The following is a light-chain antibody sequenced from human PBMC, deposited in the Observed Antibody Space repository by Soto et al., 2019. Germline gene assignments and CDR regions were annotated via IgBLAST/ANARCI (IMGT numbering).Light chain of an antibody. CDR1: QSISTY. CDR3: QQRSTLPLT. J-gene: IGKJ4*01. V-gene: IGKV3-11*01. CDR2: DAS. Sequence: EIVVTQSPATLSLSPGERATLSCRASQSISTYLAWYQQKPGQAPRLLIYDASNRATGIPARFSGSGSGTDVTLTISSLEPEDFQVYYCQQRSTLPLTFGGGTKVEIK.